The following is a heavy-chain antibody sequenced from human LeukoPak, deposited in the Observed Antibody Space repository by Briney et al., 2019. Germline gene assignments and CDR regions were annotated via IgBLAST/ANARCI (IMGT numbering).Heavy chain of an antibody. CDR3: ARDRDYPRDQFDY. CDR2: ITAAGNVP. J-gene: IGHJ4*02. Sequence: PGGSLRLSCTASGFTFNSYAMAWVRQAPGQGLEWVSTITAAGNVPWYSDSVRGRFTNSRDNSENTVYLQMNGLRVEDTARYYCARDRDYPRDQFDYWGQGTVVSVSS. D-gene: IGHD4-17*01. CDR1: GFTFNSYA. V-gene: IGHV3-23*01.